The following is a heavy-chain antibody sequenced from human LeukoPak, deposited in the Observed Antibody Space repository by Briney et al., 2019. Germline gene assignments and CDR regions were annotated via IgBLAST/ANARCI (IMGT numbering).Heavy chain of an antibody. CDR2: VKTDGSNT. J-gene: IGHJ4*02. CDR1: GFTLKNYW. Sequence: GGSLRLSCAASGFTLKNYWMHWVRPAPGKGLGWDSRVKTDGSNTIYADSVKGRFTMSRGNVQNTLLPQMDSPKAEDTAVYYCARGYSSSRRLDYWGQGALVTVSS. V-gene: IGHV3-74*01. CDR3: ARGYSSSRRLDY. D-gene: IGHD6-13*01.